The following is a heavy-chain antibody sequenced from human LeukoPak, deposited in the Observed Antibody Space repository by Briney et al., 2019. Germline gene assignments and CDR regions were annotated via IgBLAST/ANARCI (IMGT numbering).Heavy chain of an antibody. CDR1: GGSISSYY. V-gene: IGHV4-59*08. Sequence: SETLSLTCTVSGGSISSYYWSWIRQPPGKGLEWIGYIYYSGRTNYNPSLKSRVTISVDTSKNQFSLNLSSVTAADTAVYYCARRVSRTAAVDYWGQGTLVTVSS. CDR3: ARRVSRTAAVDY. D-gene: IGHD6-13*01. CDR2: IYYSGRT. J-gene: IGHJ4*02.